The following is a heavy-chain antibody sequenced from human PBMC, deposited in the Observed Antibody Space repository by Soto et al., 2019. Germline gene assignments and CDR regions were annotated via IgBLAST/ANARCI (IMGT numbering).Heavy chain of an antibody. CDR1: GFTFSSYW. Sequence: EVQLVESGGGLVQPGGSLRLSCAASGFTFSSYWMSWVRQAPGKGLEWVANIKEDGSEKYYVDSVKGRFTISRDNATNSVFLQMNSLRAEDTAVYYCARGRDFVWSSYRYIPYYFDYWGQGTVVTVSS. CDR2: IKEDGSEK. J-gene: IGHJ4*02. CDR3: ARGRDFVWSSYRYIPYYFDY. D-gene: IGHD3-16*02. V-gene: IGHV3-7*05.